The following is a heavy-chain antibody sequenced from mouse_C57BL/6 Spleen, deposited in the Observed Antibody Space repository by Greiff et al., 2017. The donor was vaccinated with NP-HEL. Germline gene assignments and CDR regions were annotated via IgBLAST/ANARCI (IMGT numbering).Heavy chain of an antibody. Sequence: VQLQQSGAELVKPGASVKMSCKASGYTFTSYWITWVKQRPGQGLEWIGDIYPGSGSTNYNEKFKSKATLTVDTSSSTAYMQLSSLTSEDSAVYYCARDGSSYYYAMDYWGQGTSVTVSS. CDR1: GYTFTSYW. D-gene: IGHD1-1*01. V-gene: IGHV1-55*01. CDR2: IYPGSGST. J-gene: IGHJ4*01. CDR3: ARDGSSYYYAMDY.